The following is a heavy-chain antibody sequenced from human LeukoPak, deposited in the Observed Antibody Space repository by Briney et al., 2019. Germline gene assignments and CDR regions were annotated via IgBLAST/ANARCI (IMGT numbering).Heavy chain of an antibody. D-gene: IGHD5-18*01. CDR3: ARVYTAMVIDY. V-gene: IGHV1-69*04. CDR1: GGTFSSYA. J-gene: IGHJ4*02. CDR2: IIPILGIA. Sequence: SVKVSCKASGGTFSSYAISWVGQAPGQGLEWMGRIIPILGIANYAQKFQGRVTITADKSTSTAYMELSSLRSEDTAVYYCARVYTAMVIDYWGQGTLVTVSS.